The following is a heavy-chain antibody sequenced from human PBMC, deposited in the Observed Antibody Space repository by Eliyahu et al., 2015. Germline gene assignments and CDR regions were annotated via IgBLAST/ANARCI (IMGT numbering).Heavy chain of an antibody. J-gene: IGHJ4*02. Sequence: EVQLVESGXGXIQPGGSLXLSXAAXGXPVSSNYMSWVRQAPGKGLEWLSVMYNGGATYYADSVKGRFTISRDNSKNTLYLQMNSLRADDTAVYYCARDLGAYKRAFDYWGQGTLVTVSS. CDR1: GXPVSSNY. D-gene: IGHD3-16*01. CDR3: ARDLGAYKRAFDY. V-gene: IGHV3-53*01. CDR2: MYNGGAT.